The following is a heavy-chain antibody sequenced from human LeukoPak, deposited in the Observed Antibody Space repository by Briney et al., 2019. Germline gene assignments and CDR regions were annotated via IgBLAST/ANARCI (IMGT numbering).Heavy chain of an antibody. V-gene: IGHV4-30-2*01. Sequence: PSETLSLTCAVSGGSISSGGYSWSWIRQPPGKGLEWIGYIYHSGSTYYNPSLKSRVTISVDRSKNQFSLKLSSVTAADTAVCYCARAGDYVWGSYRLHGYFDYWGQGTLVTVSS. CDR1: GGSISSGGYS. D-gene: IGHD3-16*02. CDR3: ARAGDYVWGSYRLHGYFDY. J-gene: IGHJ4*02. CDR2: IYHSGST.